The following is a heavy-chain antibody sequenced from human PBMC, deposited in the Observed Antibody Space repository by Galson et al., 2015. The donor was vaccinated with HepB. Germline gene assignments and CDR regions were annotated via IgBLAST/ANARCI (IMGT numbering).Heavy chain of an antibody. V-gene: IGHV3-30*18. J-gene: IGHJ6*02. Sequence: SLRLSCAASGFTFSSYGMHWVRQAPGKGLEWVAVISYDGSNKYYADSVKGRFAISRDNSENTLYLQLNCLRAEDTAVYYCAKDSYGMDVWGQGTTVTVSS. CDR2: ISYDGSNK. CDR1: GFTFSSYG. CDR3: AKDSYGMDV.